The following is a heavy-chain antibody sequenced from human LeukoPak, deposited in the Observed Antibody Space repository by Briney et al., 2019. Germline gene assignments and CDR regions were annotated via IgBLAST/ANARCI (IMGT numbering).Heavy chain of an antibody. CDR1: GGSISSSNW. D-gene: IGHD3-22*01. V-gene: IGHV4-4*02. Sequence: PSGTLSLTCAVSGGSISSSNWWSWVRQPPGKGLEWIGEIYHSGSTNYNPSLKSRVTISVDKSKNQFSLKLSSVTAADTAVYYCARGRSETYYYDSSGYYRGDDYWGQGTLVTVSS. J-gene: IGHJ4*02. CDR3: ARGRSETYYYDSSGYYRGDDY. CDR2: IYHSGST.